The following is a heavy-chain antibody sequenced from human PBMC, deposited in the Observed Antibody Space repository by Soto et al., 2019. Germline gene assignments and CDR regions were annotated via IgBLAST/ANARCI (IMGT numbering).Heavy chain of an antibody. J-gene: IGHJ4*02. CDR2: INPNSGGT. CDR3: ARDPSPITIFGVVTPYYFDY. Sequence: ASVKVSCKASGYTFTGYYMHWVRQAPGQGLEWMGWINPNSGGTNYAQKFQGRVTMTRDTSISTAYMELSRLRSDDTAVCYCARDPSPITIFGVVTPYYFDYWGQGTLVTVSS. D-gene: IGHD3-3*01. V-gene: IGHV1-2*02. CDR1: GYTFTGYY.